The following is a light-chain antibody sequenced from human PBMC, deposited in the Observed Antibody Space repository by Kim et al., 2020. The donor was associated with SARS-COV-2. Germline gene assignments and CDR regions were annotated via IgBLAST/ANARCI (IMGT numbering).Light chain of an antibody. CDR1: QSVYSS. Sequence: EVVMTQSPATLSVSPGERATLSCRASQSVYSSLAWYQQKPGQAPRLLIYGASTRATSIPARFSGSRSGTEFTLTISSLQSEDFAVYYCQQYNNWPPYTFGQGTKLEI. J-gene: IGKJ2*01. CDR2: GAS. CDR3: QQYNNWPPYT. V-gene: IGKV3-15*01.